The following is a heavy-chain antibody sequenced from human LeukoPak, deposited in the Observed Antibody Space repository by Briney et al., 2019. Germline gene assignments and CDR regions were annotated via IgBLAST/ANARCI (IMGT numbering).Heavy chain of an antibody. V-gene: IGHV1-24*01. Sequence: ASVKVSCKVSGYTLTELSMHWVRQAPGKGLEWMGGFDPEDGETIYAQKFQGRVTMTEDTSTDTAYMELSSLRSEDTAVYYCAIAGYSSSWYYVGYFDYWGQGTLVTVSS. D-gene: IGHD6-13*01. CDR3: AIAGYSSSWYYVGYFDY. J-gene: IGHJ4*02. CDR1: GYTLTELS. CDR2: FDPEDGET.